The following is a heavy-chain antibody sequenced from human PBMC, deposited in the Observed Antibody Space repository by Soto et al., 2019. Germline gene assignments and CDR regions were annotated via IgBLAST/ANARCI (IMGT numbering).Heavy chain of an antibody. D-gene: IGHD3-16*02. CDR1: GFTFTSYA. Sequence: GGSLRLSCAASGFTFTSYAMIWIRQAPGKGLEWVSSFSGTTYYADSVKGRFTISRDNSKNTVYLQMNNLRAEDTAVYYCAKGPFIKLPAFQQWGQGTMGTVSS. V-gene: IGHV3-23*01. CDR2: FSGTT. CDR3: AKGPFIKLPAFQQ. J-gene: IGHJ1*01.